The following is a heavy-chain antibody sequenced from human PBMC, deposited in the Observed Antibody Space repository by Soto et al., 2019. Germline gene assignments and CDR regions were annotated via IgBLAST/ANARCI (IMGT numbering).Heavy chain of an antibody. Sequence: PGGSLRLSCAASGFTFSSYGMHWVRQAPGKGLEWVAVIWYDGSNKYYADSVKGRFTISRDNSKNTLYLQMNSLRAEDTAVYYCARDDWVGELPPYYGMDVWGQGTTVTVSS. J-gene: IGHJ6*02. CDR2: IWYDGSNK. D-gene: IGHD3-10*01. V-gene: IGHV3-33*01. CDR3: ARDDWVGELPPYYGMDV. CDR1: GFTFSSYG.